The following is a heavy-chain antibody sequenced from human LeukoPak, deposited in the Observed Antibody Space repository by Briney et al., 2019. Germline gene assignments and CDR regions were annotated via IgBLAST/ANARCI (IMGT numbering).Heavy chain of an antibody. V-gene: IGHV3-11*03. CDR2: ISSSSSYT. CDR1: GFTFSDYY. D-gene: IGHD6-13*01. Sequence: GGSLRLSCAVSGFTFSDYYMSWIRQAPGKGLDWVSYISSSSSYTNYADSVKGRFTISRDNAKNSLYLQMNSLRLEDTAVYYCAAGTAADFWGQGTLVTVSS. CDR3: AAGTAADF. J-gene: IGHJ4*02.